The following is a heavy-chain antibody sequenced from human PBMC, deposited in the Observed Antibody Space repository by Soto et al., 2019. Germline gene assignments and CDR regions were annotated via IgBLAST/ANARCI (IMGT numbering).Heavy chain of an antibody. CDR1: GGSISSGGYY. D-gene: IGHD3-16*01. CDR2: IYYSGST. V-gene: IGHV4-31*03. J-gene: IGHJ6*02. CDR3: ARRGGIGIGMDV. Sequence: SETLSLTCTVSGGSISSGGYYWSWIRQHPGKGLEWIGYIYYSGSTYYNPSLKSRVTISVDTSKNQFSLKLSSVTAADTAVYYCARRGGIGIGMDVWGQGTTVTVSS.